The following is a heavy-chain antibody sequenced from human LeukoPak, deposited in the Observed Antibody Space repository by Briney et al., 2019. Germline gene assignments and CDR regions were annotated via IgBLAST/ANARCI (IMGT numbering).Heavy chain of an antibody. J-gene: IGHJ4*02. D-gene: IGHD4-17*01. V-gene: IGHV3-23*01. CDR1: GFTFSSYA. Sequence: PGGSLRLSCAASGFTFSSYAMSWVRQAPGKGLEWVSAISGSGGSTYYADSVKGRFTISRDNAKNSLYLQMNSLRAEDTAVYYCARAHGDYDYWGQGTLVTVSS. CDR2: ISGSGGST. CDR3: ARAHGDYDY.